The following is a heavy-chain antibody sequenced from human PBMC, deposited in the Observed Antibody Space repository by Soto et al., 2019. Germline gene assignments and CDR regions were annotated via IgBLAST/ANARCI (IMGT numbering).Heavy chain of an antibody. CDR3: AKAGVDFWSGFGMDV. D-gene: IGHD3-3*01. CDR1: GFTFSSYA. V-gene: IGHV3-23*01. Sequence: QTGGSLRLSCAASGFTFSSYAMSWVRQAPGKGLEWVSAISGSGGSTYYAGSVKGRFTISRDNSKNTLYLQMNSLRAEDTAVYYCAKAGVDFWSGFGMDVWGQGTTVTVSS. CDR2: ISGSGGST. J-gene: IGHJ6*02.